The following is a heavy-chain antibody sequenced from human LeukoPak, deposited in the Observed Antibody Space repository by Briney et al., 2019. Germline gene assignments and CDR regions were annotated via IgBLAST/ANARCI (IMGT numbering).Heavy chain of an antibody. J-gene: IGHJ4*02. CDR2: ISAYNGNT. D-gene: IGHD3-9*01. Sequence: GASVKVSCKASGYTFTSYGISWVRQAPGQGLEWMGWISAYNGNTNYAQKLQGRVTMTTDTSTSTAYMELRSLRSDDTAVYYCARTHYDILTGYYPASDYWGQGTLVTVSS. V-gene: IGHV1-18*01. CDR1: GYTFTSYG. CDR3: ARTHYDILTGYYPASDY.